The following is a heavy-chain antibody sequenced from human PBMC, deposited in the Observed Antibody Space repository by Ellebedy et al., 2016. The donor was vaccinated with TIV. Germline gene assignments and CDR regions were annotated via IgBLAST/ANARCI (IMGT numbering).Heavy chain of an antibody. CDR1: GYTFTNYY. D-gene: IGHD3-22*01. J-gene: IGHJ4*02. Sequence: ASVKVSCKASGYTFTNYYMHWVRQAPGQGLEWMGIIDPRGGSTTSAQKLQGRFTLTRDTSTSTAYMELSSLRSEDTAVYYCATFSGSSGSFDYWGQGTLVIVSS. CDR2: IDPRGGST. CDR3: ATFSGSSGSFDY. V-gene: IGHV1-46*04.